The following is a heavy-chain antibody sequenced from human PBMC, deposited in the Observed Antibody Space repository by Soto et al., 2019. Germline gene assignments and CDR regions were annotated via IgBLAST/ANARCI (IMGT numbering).Heavy chain of an antibody. V-gene: IGHV3-21*01. CDR2: ISSSSSYL. D-gene: IGHD2-2*01. CDR1: GFTFSSYS. Sequence: EVQLVESGGGLVKPGGSLRLSCAASGFTFSSYSMNWVRQAPGKGLEWVSSISSSSSYLYYADSVKGRFTISRDNAKNSLYLQMNSLRAEDTAVYYCARERLVVPADMDVWGKGTTVTVSS. J-gene: IGHJ6*03. CDR3: ARERLVVPADMDV.